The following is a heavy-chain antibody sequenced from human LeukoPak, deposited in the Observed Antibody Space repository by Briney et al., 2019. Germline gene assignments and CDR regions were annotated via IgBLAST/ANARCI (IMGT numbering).Heavy chain of an antibody. CDR2: IRGSGCST. CDR1: GFTFTIYA. D-gene: IGHD3-22*01. Sequence: GRSRTLSCAASGFTFTIYAMSWVRQAQGKGLEWVSGIRGSGCSTYYADSVQGRFTISRDNSKNTLYLQMNSLRAEDPAVYYCAKAPTQYYDSSGTKGYCDYWGQGTLVAVSS. J-gene: IGHJ4*02. CDR3: AKAPTQYYDSSGTKGYCDY. V-gene: IGHV3-23*01.